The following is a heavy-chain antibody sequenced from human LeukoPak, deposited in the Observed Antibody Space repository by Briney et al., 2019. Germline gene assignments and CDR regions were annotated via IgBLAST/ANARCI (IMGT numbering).Heavy chain of an antibody. CDR3: AIRPGEVDTAIA. D-gene: IGHD5-18*01. J-gene: IGHJ4*02. CDR1: GGTFSSYT. Sequence: SEKVSCKASGGTFSSYTISWVRQAPGQGLEWMGRIIPILGIANYAQKFQGRVTITADKSTSTAYMELSSLRSEDTAVYYCAIRPGEVDTAIAWGQGTLVTVSS. CDR2: IIPILGIA. V-gene: IGHV1-69*02.